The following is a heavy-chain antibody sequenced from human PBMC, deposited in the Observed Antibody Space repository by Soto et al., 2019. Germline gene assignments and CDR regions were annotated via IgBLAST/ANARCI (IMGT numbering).Heavy chain of an antibody. CDR2: IKGDGTKE. V-gene: IGHV3-7*04. CDR3: ARYLSPSWGGGWWDALDL. D-gene: IGHD2-8*02. Sequence: EVQLVESGGGMVQPGRSLRLSCVGSGFTFKTDWMTWVRQGPGKGLEWVANIKGDGTKENYVDSVKGRFTISRDNAKNSLYLQMNSLRVEDPAVYYCARYLSPSWGGGWWDALDLWGQGTVVTVSS. J-gene: IGHJ3*01. CDR1: GFTFKTDW.